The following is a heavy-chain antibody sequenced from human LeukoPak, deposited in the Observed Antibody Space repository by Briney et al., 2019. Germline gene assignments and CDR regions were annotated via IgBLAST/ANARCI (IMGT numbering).Heavy chain of an antibody. V-gene: IGHV4-59*01. CDR1: GGSISSYY. CDR2: IYYSGST. J-gene: IGHJ6*02. D-gene: IGHD3-16*02. CDR3: AAQTYRYYYYYGMDV. Sequence: SETLSLTCTVSGGSISSYYWSWIRQPPGKGLEWIGYIYYSGSTNYNPSLKSRVTISVDTSKNQFSLKLSSVTAADTAVYYCAAQTYRYYYYYGMDVRGQGTTVTVSS.